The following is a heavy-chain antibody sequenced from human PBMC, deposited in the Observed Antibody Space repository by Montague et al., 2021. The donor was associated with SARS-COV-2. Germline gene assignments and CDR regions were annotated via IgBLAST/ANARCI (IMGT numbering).Heavy chain of an antibody. CDR3: AREAWFGDKTSDTEYHGMDV. J-gene: IGHJ6*02. Sequence: SETLSLTCTVSGGSISSYSWSWIRQPAGTGLELIGRIYTSGSNNYNPSLKSRVTMSVDTSKNQFSLKLSSVTAADTAASYCAREAWFGDKTSDTEYHGMDVWGQGTTVTVSS. CDR2: IYTSGSN. D-gene: IGHD3-10*01. CDR1: GGSISSYS. V-gene: IGHV4-4*07.